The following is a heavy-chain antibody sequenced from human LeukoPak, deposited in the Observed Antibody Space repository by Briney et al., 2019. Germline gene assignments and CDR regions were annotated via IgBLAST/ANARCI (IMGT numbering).Heavy chain of an antibody. CDR1: GFTFSSYS. V-gene: IGHV3-33*08. Sequence: PGGSLRLSCAASGFTFSSYSMNWVRQAPGKGLQWVADIWDDGSNKYYADSVKGRFTISRDNSKNMVYMQMNSLRADDTAVYYCARDLSETYSWEFDPWGQGTLVTVSS. CDR2: IWDDGSNK. J-gene: IGHJ5*02. D-gene: IGHD1-26*01. CDR3: ARDLSETYSWEFDP.